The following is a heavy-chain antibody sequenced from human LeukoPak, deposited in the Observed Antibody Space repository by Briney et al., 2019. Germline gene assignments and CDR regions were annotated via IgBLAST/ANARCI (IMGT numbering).Heavy chain of an antibody. CDR2: IYYSGST. CDR1: GGSISSGGYY. CDR3: ARARSGDQYYFDY. V-gene: IGHV4-31*03. D-gene: IGHD2-21*02. Sequence: SETLSLTFTVSGGSISSGGYYWSWIRQHPGKGLEWIGYIYYSGSTYYNPSLKSRVTISVDTSKNQFSLKLSSVTAADTAVYYCARARSGDQYYFDYWGQGTLVTASS. J-gene: IGHJ4*02.